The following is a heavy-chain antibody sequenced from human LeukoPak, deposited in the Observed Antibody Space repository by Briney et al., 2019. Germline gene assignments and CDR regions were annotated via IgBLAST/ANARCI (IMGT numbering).Heavy chain of an antibody. Sequence: PGGSLRLSCAAAGFTFSDYHISWIRQAPGKGLEWVSYISSSSSYTNYADSVKGRFTISRDNAKNSLYLQMNSLRAEDTAVYYCAREYAGTQRITMIAGTGPRGAFDSWGQGTMVTVSS. D-gene: IGHD3-22*01. CDR2: ISSSSSYT. J-gene: IGHJ3*02. V-gene: IGHV3-11*06. CDR1: GFTFSDYH. CDR3: AREYAGTQRITMIAGTGPRGAFDS.